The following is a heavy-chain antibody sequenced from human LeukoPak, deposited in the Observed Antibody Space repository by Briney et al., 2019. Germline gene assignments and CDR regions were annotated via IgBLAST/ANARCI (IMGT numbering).Heavy chain of an antibody. CDR1: GGSISSYY. J-gene: IGHJ4*02. CDR3: ARYISSGLDY. CDR2: IYYIEST. D-gene: IGHD6-6*01. Sequence: PSETLSLTCTVSGGSISSYYWSWIRQPPAKGLEWIGYIYYIESTNYNPSLKSRVTISVDTSKNQFSLKLSYVNAADTAVYYCARYISSGLDYWGQGTLVTV. V-gene: IGHV4-59*08.